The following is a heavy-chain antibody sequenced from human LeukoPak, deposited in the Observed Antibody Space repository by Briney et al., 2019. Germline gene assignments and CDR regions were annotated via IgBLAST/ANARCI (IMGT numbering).Heavy chain of an antibody. V-gene: IGHV1-2*02. CDR2: IDPNSGAT. Sequence: ASVKVSCKASGYTFTDYYIHWVRQAPGQGLEWMAWIDPNSGATNYAQKFQGRITMTRDTSKNTAYMELRGLTSDDTAIYFCAKRGWVRGYSRSLFGYWGQGSLVTVSS. J-gene: IGHJ4*02. CDR1: GYTFTDYY. D-gene: IGHD5-12*01. CDR3: AKRGWVRGYSRSLFGY.